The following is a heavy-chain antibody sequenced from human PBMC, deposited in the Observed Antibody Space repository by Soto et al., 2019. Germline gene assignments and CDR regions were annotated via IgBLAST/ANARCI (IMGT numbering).Heavy chain of an antibody. CDR2: IIPMFDTA. J-gene: IGHJ6*02. CDR1: GGTFTDST. CDR3: ARNGTLTGYSYGMDV. Sequence: QVQLVQSGAELRKPGSSVKVSCKASGGTFTDSTINWVRQAPGQRLEWMGGIIPMFDTANYAEKFQGRVTITADESTSTSCMEVSSLSSEDTAVYYCARNGTLTGYSYGMDVWGQGTMVTVSS. D-gene: IGHD2-8*01. V-gene: IGHV1-69*01.